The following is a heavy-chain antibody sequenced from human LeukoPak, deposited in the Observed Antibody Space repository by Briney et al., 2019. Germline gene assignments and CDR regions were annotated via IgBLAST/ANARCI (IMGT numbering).Heavy chain of an antibody. Sequence: ASVKVSCKASGYTFTSYGISWVRQAPGQGLEWMGWISAYNGNTNYAQELQGRVTMTTDTSTSTAYMELRSLRSDDTAVYYCAREGPFTVAGKGNFDYWGQGTLVTVSS. D-gene: IGHD6-19*01. V-gene: IGHV1-18*01. CDR3: AREGPFTVAGKGNFDY. J-gene: IGHJ4*02. CDR1: GYTFTSYG. CDR2: ISAYNGNT.